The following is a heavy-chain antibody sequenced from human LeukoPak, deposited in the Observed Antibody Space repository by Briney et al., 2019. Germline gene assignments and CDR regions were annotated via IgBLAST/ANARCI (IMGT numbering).Heavy chain of an antibody. CDR3: ARGAGKGIAAAGGVDY. CDR2: INPGNGNT. Sequence: ASVKVSCKASGYTFTGYHMHWVRQAPGQRLEWMGWINPGNGNTKYSQEFQGRVTIIRNTSASTAYMELSSLRSEDMAVYYCARGAGKGIAAAGGVDYWGQGTLVTVSS. CDR1: GYTFTGYH. V-gene: IGHV1-3*03. J-gene: IGHJ4*02. D-gene: IGHD6-13*01.